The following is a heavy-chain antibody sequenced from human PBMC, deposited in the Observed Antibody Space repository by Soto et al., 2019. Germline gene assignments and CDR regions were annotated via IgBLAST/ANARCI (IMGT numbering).Heavy chain of an antibody. CDR1: GGTFSSYA. CDR3: ARVAAAGRDTYCYYGMDV. Sequence: QVQLVQSGAEGKKPGSSVKVSCKASGGTFSSYAISWVRQAPGQGLEWRGGIITIFGTANYAQKFQGRVTITADESTSTAYMEVSSLRSEYTAVYYCARVAAAGRDTYCYYGMDVWGQGTTVTVSS. V-gene: IGHV1-69*01. CDR2: IITIFGTA. D-gene: IGHD6-13*01. J-gene: IGHJ6*02.